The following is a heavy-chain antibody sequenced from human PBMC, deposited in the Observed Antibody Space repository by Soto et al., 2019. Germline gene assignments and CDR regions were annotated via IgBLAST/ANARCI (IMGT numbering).Heavy chain of an antibody. Sequence: SETLFLSCTVSGGSIISGGYYWSWIRQHPGKGLEWIGYIYYSGSTYYNPSLKSRVTISVDTSKNQFSLKLSSVTAADTAVYYCASPKIAFYNWFDPWGQGTLVTVSS. J-gene: IGHJ5*02. D-gene: IGHD3-3*02. CDR1: GGSIISGGYY. CDR2: IYYSGST. V-gene: IGHV4-31*03. CDR3: ASPKIAFYNWFDP.